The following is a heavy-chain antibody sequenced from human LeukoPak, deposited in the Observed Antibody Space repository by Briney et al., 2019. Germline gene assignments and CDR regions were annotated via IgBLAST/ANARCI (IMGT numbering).Heavy chain of an antibody. CDR1: GFTFSSYS. CDR2: IKQDGSGK. Sequence: GESLKISCAASGFTFSSYSMSWVRQAPGKGLEWVANIKQDGSGKYYVDSVKGRFTISRDNAKNSLYLQMNSLRAENTAVYYCARDRGAARPMFGWFDPWGQGTLVTVSS. CDR3: ARDRGAARPMFGWFDP. J-gene: IGHJ5*02. V-gene: IGHV3-7*05. D-gene: IGHD6-6*01.